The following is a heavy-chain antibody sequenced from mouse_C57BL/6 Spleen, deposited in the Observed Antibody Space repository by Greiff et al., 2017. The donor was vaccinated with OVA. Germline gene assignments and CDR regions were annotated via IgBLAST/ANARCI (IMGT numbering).Heavy chain of an antibody. Sequence: QVQLQQPGAELVKPGASMKLSCKASGYTFTSYWMQWVKQRPGQGLEWIGEIDPSDSYTNYNQKFKGKATLTVDTSSSTAYMQLSSLTSEDSAVYYCAKAGTGMDYWGQGTSVTVSS. J-gene: IGHJ4*01. CDR3: AKAGTGMDY. D-gene: IGHD4-1*01. CDR2: IDPSDSYT. V-gene: IGHV1-50*01. CDR1: GYTFTSYW.